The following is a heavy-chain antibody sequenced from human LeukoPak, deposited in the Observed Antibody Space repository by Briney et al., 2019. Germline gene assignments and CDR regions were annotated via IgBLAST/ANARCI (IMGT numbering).Heavy chain of an antibody. CDR2: IYVAGST. Sequence: PGGSLRLSCAASGFTVSDSFMTWVRQAPGKGLEWVSVIYVAGSTYYADSVKGRFTVSRDNSKNTLYLQMNSLRADDTAVYYCAREEVKSFDNWGQGTLVTVSS. CDR3: AREEVKSFDN. CDR1: GFTVSDSF. V-gene: IGHV3-53*01. J-gene: IGHJ4*02.